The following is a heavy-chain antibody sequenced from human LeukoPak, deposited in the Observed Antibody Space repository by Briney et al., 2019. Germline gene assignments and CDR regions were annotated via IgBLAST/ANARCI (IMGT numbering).Heavy chain of an antibody. D-gene: IGHD2-15*01. V-gene: IGHV4-34*01. CDR1: GGSFSGYY. CDR3: ARARGYCSGGSCSQPHSKNWFDP. Sequence: SETLSLTCAVYGGSFSGYYWSWIRQPPGKGLEWIGEINHSGSTNYNPSLKSRVTISVDTSKNQFSLKLSSVTAADTAVYYCARARGYCSGGSCSQPHSKNWFDPWGQGTLVTVSS. J-gene: IGHJ5*02. CDR2: INHSGST.